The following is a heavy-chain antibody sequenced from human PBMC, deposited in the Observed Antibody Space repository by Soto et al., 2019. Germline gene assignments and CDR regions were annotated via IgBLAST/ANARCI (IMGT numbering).Heavy chain of an antibody. D-gene: IGHD2-15*01. J-gene: IGHJ5*02. Sequence: SVKVSCKASGCTFSTYTFSWVRQAPGQGLEWMGRIIPIFGTPYYAQKFQGRVTITADKSTSTVYMELSSLGSDDTAVYFCARGLECRGYCLDKPTWFGPWGQGTLVIVSS. CDR2: IIPIFGTP. V-gene: IGHV1-69*06. CDR1: GCTFSTYT. CDR3: ARGLECRGYCLDKPTWFGP.